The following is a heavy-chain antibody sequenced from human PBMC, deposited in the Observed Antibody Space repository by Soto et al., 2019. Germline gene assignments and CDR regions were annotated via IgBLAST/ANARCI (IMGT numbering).Heavy chain of an antibody. Sequence: GGSLRLSCAASGITFSSYAMSWVRQAPGKGLEWVSAISGSGGNTYYADSVKGRFTISRDNSKNTLYLQMNSLRAEDTAVYYCVKGEYYYDSSGYYPFDYWGQGTLVTVSS. V-gene: IGHV3-23*01. CDR3: VKGEYYYDSSGYYPFDY. J-gene: IGHJ4*02. D-gene: IGHD3-22*01. CDR2: ISGSGGNT. CDR1: GITFSSYA.